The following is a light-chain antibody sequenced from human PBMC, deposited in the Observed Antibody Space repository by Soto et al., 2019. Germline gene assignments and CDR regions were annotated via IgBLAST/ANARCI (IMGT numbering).Light chain of an antibody. V-gene: IGKV2D-29*01. CDR2: EVS. CDR1: QSLLSSDGKTY. J-gene: IGKJ1*01. Sequence: DSGMTQTPLTLSVAPGQSASISCKSSQSLLSSDGKTYLYWYLQKPGQPPQILIYEVSNRFSGVPDRFSGTGSGTEFTLKISRVEAEDVGVYYRMQCLQLPWTFGQGTKVDIK. CDR3: MQCLQLPWT.